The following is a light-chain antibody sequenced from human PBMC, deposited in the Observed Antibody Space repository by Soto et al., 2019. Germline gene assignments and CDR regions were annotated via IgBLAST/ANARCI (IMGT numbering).Light chain of an antibody. CDR2: AES. Sequence: AIQMTQSPSSLSASVGDRVTITCRASQGIRNDLGWFQQNPWKAPKLLIYAESSLQSGVQSRFSGSGSGTDFTLTISILQPEDFATYYCLKDYNFPYTFGQGTQLEIK. CDR3: LKDYNFPYT. V-gene: IGKV1-6*01. CDR1: QGIRND. J-gene: IGKJ2*01.